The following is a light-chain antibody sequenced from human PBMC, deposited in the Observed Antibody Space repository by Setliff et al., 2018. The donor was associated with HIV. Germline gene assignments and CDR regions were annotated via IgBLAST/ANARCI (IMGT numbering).Light chain of an antibody. Sequence: QSALTQPASVSGSPGQSITISCTGTSSDVGGYNYVSWYQQHPGKAPKLMISEVSNRPSGVSNRFSGSKSGNTASLTISGLQAEDEADYYCSSYTSNSTPYVFGTGTKVTV. J-gene: IGLJ1*01. CDR1: SSDVGGYNY. CDR2: EVS. V-gene: IGLV2-14*01. CDR3: SSYTSNSTPYV.